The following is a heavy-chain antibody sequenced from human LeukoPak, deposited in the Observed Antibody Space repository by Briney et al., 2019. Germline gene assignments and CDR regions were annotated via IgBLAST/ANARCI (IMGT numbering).Heavy chain of an antibody. V-gene: IGHV3-23*01. CDR2: ISGSGGST. J-gene: IGHJ4*02. CDR1: GFTISSYA. CDR3: AKEGGRGYSYGPPYYFDY. Sequence: QPGGSLRLSCAASGFTISSYAMSWVRQAPGKGLEWVSAISGSGGSTYYADSVKGRFTISRDNSKNTLYLQMNSLRAEDTAVYYCAKEGGRGYSYGPPYYFDYWGQGTLVTVSS. D-gene: IGHD5-18*01.